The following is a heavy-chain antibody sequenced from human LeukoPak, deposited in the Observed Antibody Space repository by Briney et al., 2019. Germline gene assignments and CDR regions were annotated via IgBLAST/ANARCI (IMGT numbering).Heavy chain of an antibody. V-gene: IGHV1-2*02. CDR1: GYTFTGYY. CDR3: ARGQYQLEAYDP. Sequence: ASVKVSCKASGYTFTGYYMHWVRQAPGQGLEWMGWINPNSGGINYAQKFQGRVTMTRDTSISTAYMELSRLRSDDTAVYYCARGQYQLEAYDPWGQGTLVTVSS. D-gene: IGHD2-2*01. J-gene: IGHJ5*02. CDR2: INPNSGGI.